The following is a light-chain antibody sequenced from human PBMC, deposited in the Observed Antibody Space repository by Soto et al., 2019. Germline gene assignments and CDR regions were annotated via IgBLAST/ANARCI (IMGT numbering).Light chain of an antibody. CDR2: DAS. Sequence: DIQVTQSPSTLSASVGDRVTITCRASQSISSWMAWYQQKPGKAPKLLIYDASSLESGVPSRFSGSGSGTEFTLTISSLQPDDFATYYCQQYNPYTWTFGHGTKVDI. V-gene: IGKV1-5*01. CDR1: QSISSW. J-gene: IGKJ1*01. CDR3: QQYNPYTWT.